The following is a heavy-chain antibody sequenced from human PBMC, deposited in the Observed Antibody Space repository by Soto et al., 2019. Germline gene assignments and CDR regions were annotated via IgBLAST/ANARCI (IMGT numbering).Heavy chain of an antibody. CDR2: ISAYNGNT. V-gene: IGHV1-18*01. Sequence: ASVKVSCKASGYTFTSYGISWVRQAPGQGHEWMGWISAYNGNTNYAQKLQGRVTMTTDTSTSTAYMELRSLRSDDTAVYYCVRDPISGLRFLEWGGWFDPWGQGTLVTVSS. J-gene: IGHJ5*02. CDR1: GYTFTSYG. CDR3: VRDPISGLRFLEWGGWFDP. D-gene: IGHD3-3*01.